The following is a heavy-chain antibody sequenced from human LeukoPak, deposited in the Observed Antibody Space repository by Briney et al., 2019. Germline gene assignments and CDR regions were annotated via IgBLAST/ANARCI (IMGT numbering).Heavy chain of an antibody. V-gene: IGHV3-30*18. CDR2: ISYDGSNK. J-gene: IGHJ4*02. CDR3: AKDGTMSSSGWYLSYYFDY. CDR1: GFTFSSYG. D-gene: IGHD6-19*01. Sequence: GGSLGLSCAASGFTFSSYGMHWVRQAPGKGLEWVAVISYDGSNKYYADSVKGRFTISRDNSKNTLYLQMNSLRAEDTAVYYCAKDGTMSSSGWYLSYYFDYWGQGTLVTVSS.